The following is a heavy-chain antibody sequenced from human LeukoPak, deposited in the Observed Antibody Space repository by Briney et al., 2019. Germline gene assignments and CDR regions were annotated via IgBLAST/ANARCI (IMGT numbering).Heavy chain of an antibody. V-gene: IGHV1-18*04. Sequence: ASVKVSCKASGYTFTSYGISWVRQAPGQGLEWMGWISAYNGNTNYAQKLQGRVTMTTDTSTSTAYMELRSLRSDDTAVYYCARADRGRGANWFDPWGQGTLVTVSS. D-gene: IGHD1-26*01. J-gene: IGHJ5*02. CDR2: ISAYNGNT. CDR3: ARADRGRGANWFDP. CDR1: GYTFTSYG.